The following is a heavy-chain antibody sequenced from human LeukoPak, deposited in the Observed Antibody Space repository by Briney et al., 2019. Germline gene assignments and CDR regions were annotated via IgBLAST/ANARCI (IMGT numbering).Heavy chain of an antibody. Sequence: ASVKVSCKASGYTSTNYAISWVRQAPGQGLEWMGWISGYNGNTNYAQKLQGRVTMTTDTSTRTAYMVLRSLRSDDTAVYYCARGLEWLTRRHTWFDPWGQGTLVTVSS. D-gene: IGHD3-3*01. CDR2: ISGYNGNT. J-gene: IGHJ5*02. V-gene: IGHV1-18*01. CDR1: GYTSTNYA. CDR3: ARGLEWLTRRHTWFDP.